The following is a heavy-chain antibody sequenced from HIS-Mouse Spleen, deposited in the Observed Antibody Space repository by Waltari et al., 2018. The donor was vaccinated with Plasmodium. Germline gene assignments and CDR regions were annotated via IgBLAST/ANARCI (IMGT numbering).Heavy chain of an antibody. CDR3: AKKGGSSSDY. CDR1: GYTFTGYY. Sequence: QVQLVQSGAEVKKPGASVKVSCKASGYTFTGYYMHWVRQAPGQGLEWMGRINPNSGGTTHAQKCQGRVTKTRDTSNNTADMALGRLRSDDTAVYYCAKKGGSSSDYWGQGTLVTVSS. D-gene: IGHD6-6*01. V-gene: IGHV1-2*06. CDR2: INPNSGGT. J-gene: IGHJ4*02.